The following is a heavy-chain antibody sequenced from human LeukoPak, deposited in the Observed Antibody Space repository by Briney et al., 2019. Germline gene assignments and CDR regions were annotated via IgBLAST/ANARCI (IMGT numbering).Heavy chain of an antibody. Sequence: PGGSLRLSCAASGFTFSSYWMTWVRQAPGKGLEWVANIKQDGSEKYYVDSVKGRFTISRDNSKNTLYLQMNSLRAEDTAVYYCAKDTVVVVVAATPYYYYYMDVWGKGTTVTVSS. D-gene: IGHD2-15*01. CDR1: GFTFSSYW. CDR2: IKQDGSEK. J-gene: IGHJ6*03. CDR3: AKDTVVVVVAATPYYYYYMDV. V-gene: IGHV3-7*01.